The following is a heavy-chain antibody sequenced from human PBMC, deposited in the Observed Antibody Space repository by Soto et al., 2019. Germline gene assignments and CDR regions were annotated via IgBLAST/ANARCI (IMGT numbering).Heavy chain of an antibody. CDR2: ISSSSSYT. D-gene: IGHD3-22*01. Sequence: GGSLRLSCAASGFTFSDYYMSWIRQAPGKGLEWVSYISSSSSYTNYADSVKGRFTISRDNAKNSLYLQMNSLRAEDTAVYYCARGSGDYYDSSGYYVIPYWGQGTLVTVSS. V-gene: IGHV3-11*05. CDR3: ARGSGDYYDSSGYYVIPY. CDR1: GFTFSDYY. J-gene: IGHJ4*02.